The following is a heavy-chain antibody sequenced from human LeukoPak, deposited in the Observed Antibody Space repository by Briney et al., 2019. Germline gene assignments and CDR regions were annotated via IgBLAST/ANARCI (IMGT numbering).Heavy chain of an antibody. CDR3: TTDLGVVVVAATNAFDI. Sequence: GGSLRLSCAASGIIFSNYWMHWVRQAPGKGLVWVSRINRDGSSTSYADSVKGRFTISRDNAKNTLYLQMNSLRAEDTAVYYCTTDLGVVVVAATNAFDIWGQGTMVTVSS. V-gene: IGHV3-74*01. D-gene: IGHD2-15*01. CDR2: INRDGSST. CDR1: GIIFSNYW. J-gene: IGHJ3*02.